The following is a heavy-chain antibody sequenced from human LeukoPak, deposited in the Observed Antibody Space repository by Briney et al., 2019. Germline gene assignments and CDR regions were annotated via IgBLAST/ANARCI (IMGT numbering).Heavy chain of an antibody. CDR2: IIRKGAGT. Sequence: PGGSLRLSCAASGFTFSSYGMNWVRQAPGKGLEWVSRIIRKGAGTCYADSVKGRFTTSRDNSKYTLYLQMNSLRAEDTAVYYCARAQANTWYFDLWGRGALVTVSS. V-gene: IGHV3-23*01. CDR3: ARAQANTWYFDL. J-gene: IGHJ2*01. CDR1: GFTFSSYG.